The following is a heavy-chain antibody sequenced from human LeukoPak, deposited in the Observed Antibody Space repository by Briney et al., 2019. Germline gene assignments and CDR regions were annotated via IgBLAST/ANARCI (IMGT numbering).Heavy chain of an antibody. Sequence: PGRSLRLSCAASGFTFDDYAMHWVRQAPGKGLEWVSGISWNSGSIGYADSVKGRFTISRDNAKNSLYLQMNSLRAEDTAVHYCAKDLRGPEGNNWFDPWGQGTLVTVSS. CDR1: GFTFDDYA. CDR3: AKDLRGPEGNNWFDP. D-gene: IGHD5-24*01. J-gene: IGHJ5*02. V-gene: IGHV3-9*01. CDR2: ISWNSGSI.